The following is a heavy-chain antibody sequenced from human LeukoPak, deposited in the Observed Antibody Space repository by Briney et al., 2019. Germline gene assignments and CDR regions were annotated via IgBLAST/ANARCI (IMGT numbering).Heavy chain of an antibody. D-gene: IGHD1-26*01. CDR3: ARGMTGSYFGYFDY. Sequence: LGGSLRLSGAGSGFTFSSYEMNWVRHAPAKAREWVSYISSSGSTIYYADSVKGRFTISRDNAKNSLYLQMNSRRAEDTAVYYCARGMTGSYFGYFDYWGQGTLVTVSS. J-gene: IGHJ4*02. CDR2: ISSSGSTI. V-gene: IGHV3-48*03. CDR1: GFTFSSYE.